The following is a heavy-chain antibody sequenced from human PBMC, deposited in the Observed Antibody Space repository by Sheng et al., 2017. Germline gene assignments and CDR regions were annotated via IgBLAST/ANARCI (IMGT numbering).Heavy chain of an antibody. V-gene: IGHV4-39*07. CDR1: GGSISSSSYY. Sequence: QLQLQESGPGLVKPSETLSLTCTVSGGSISSSSYYWGWIRQPPGKGLEWIGSIYYSGSTYYNPSLKSRVTISVDTSKNQFSLKLSSVTAADTAVYYCAREGPLYYDMRGEPWGQGTLVTVSS. CDR2: IYYSGST. CDR3: AREGPLYYDMRGEP. D-gene: IGHD3-9*01. J-gene: IGHJ5*02.